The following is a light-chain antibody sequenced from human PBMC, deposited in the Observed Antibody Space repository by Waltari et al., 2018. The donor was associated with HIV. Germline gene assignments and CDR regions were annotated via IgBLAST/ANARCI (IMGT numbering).Light chain of an antibody. CDR3: QQSFSGFT. CDR1: HNISGC. V-gene: IGKV1-39*01. J-gene: IGKJ3*01. Sequence: IQLTQSPLSLSAYLAARVTITCRPSHNISGCLNWYQQNPGKPPKLLVFATSSLQTGVPSRFKGSASGMDFSLTISSLHPEDFATYYCQQSFSGFTFGPGTNVH. CDR2: ATS.